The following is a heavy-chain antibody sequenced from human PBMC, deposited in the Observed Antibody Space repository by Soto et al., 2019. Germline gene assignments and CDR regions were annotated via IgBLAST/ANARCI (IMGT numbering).Heavy chain of an antibody. D-gene: IGHD6-6*01. CDR2: ISEYDGDT. J-gene: IGHJ3*02. Sequence: QVQLVQSGAEVKKPGAAVKGSCKASGYTFGSYGINWVRQAPGQGLEWMGWISEYDGDTKYEQKFQGRVTMTTDTSTGTAYMDLRSLRSDDTAVYYCARGTSSSSLFGSLDIWGQGTMVTVSS. V-gene: IGHV1-18*01. CDR3: ARGTSSSSLFGSLDI. CDR1: GYTFGSYG.